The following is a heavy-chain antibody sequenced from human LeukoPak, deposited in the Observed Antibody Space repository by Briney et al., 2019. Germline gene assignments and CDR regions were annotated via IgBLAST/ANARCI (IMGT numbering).Heavy chain of an antibody. J-gene: IGHJ5*02. V-gene: IGHV4-59*01. CDR2: IYYSGST. Sequence: SETLSLTCTVSGGSISSYYWSWIRQPPGKGLEWVGYIYYSGSTNYNTSLKRRVTISVETSKNQFSLKLSSVTAADTAVYYCARSVRRDGYKMGYNWFDPWGQGTLVTVSS. D-gene: IGHD5-24*01. CDR1: GGSISSYY. CDR3: ARSVRRDGYKMGYNWFDP.